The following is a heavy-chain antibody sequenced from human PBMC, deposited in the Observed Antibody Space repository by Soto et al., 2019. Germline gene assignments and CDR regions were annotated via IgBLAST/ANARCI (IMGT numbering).Heavy chain of an antibody. CDR2: IIPSFGTP. V-gene: IGHV1-69*01. J-gene: IGHJ4*02. D-gene: IGHD3-22*01. Sequence: QVQLVQSGAEVKKPGSSVKVSCKASGGTFSTSLISWVRQAPGQGLEWMGGIIPSFGTPNYAQKFQGRVTITADEPTGTVYMGLNSLRSEHTAMYYCARGYTDYDDHSYSLDSWGQGNQVTVSS. CDR1: GGTFSTSL. CDR3: ARGYTDYDDHSYSLDS.